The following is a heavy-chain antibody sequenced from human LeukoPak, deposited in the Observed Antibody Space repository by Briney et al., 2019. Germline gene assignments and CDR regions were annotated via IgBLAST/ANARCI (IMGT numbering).Heavy chain of an antibody. V-gene: IGHV3-48*04. CDR2: ISSSNSTI. CDR1: GFTFSSDR. CDR3: ARDATSNSKGPNWFDP. Sequence: GGSLRHACAASGFTFSSDRGTWVRQAPGRGVGWVSYISSSNSTIYYADSVKGRFNISRDNAKNSLYLQMNSLRAEDTAVYYCARDATSNSKGPNWFDPWGQGPLVTVSS. J-gene: IGHJ5*02. D-gene: IGHD4-11*01.